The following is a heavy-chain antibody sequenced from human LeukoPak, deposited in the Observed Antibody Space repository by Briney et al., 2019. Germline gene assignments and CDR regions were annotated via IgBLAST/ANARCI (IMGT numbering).Heavy chain of an antibody. J-gene: IGHJ4*02. D-gene: IGHD3-10*01. CDR3: ARGSPGYGSASHLDY. CDR1: GFTFSSYA. Sequence: PGGSLRLSCAASGFTFSSYAMSWVRQAPGKGLEWVSDISGGGATTFYADSVKGRFTISRDNSKNTLYLQLSSLRAEDTAVYYCARGSPGYGSASHLDYWGQGTLVTVSS. V-gene: IGHV3-23*01. CDR2: ISGGGATT.